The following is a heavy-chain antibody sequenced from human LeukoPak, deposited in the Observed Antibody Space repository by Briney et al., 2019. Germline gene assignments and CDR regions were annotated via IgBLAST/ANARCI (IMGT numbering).Heavy chain of an antibody. Sequence: SQTLSLTCAISGDSVSSNSATWNWIRQSPSRGLEWLGRTYYRSDWYNDYALSVKSRITINPDTSKNQFSLQLNSVTPGDTAVYYCARGGLGDRDAFDYWGQGTLVTVSS. D-gene: IGHD3-10*01. CDR3: ARGGLGDRDAFDY. CDR2: TYYRSDWYN. CDR1: GDSVSSNSAT. V-gene: IGHV6-1*01. J-gene: IGHJ4*02.